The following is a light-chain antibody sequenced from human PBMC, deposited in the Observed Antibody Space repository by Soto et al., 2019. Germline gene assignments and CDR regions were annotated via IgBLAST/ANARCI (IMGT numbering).Light chain of an antibody. Sequence: QSVLTQPPSVSGAPGQRVTISCTGSSSNIGAGYDVHWYQQLPGTAPKLLIYDNNNRPSGVPDRFSASKSGTSASLAITGLQAEDEADYYCQSYDSSLSGSGVFGGGTKLTVL. CDR1: SSNIGAGYD. CDR2: DNN. V-gene: IGLV1-40*01. J-gene: IGLJ3*02. CDR3: QSYDSSLSGSGV.